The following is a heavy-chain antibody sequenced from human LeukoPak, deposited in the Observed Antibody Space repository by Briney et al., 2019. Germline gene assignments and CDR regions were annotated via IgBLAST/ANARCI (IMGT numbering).Heavy chain of an antibody. CDR1: GGTFSHYA. J-gene: IGHJ6*03. D-gene: IGHD3-3*01. CDR3: ARGPRDNHYDETYYYYYMDV. CDR2: IIPILGTP. Sequence: SVKVSCKASGGTFSHYAISWVRQAPGQGLAWMGGIIPILGTPNYAQKFQGRVTVTADKSTNTAYMELSSLRSEDTAVYYCARGPRDNHYDETYYYYYMDVWGKGTTVTISS. V-gene: IGHV1-69*10.